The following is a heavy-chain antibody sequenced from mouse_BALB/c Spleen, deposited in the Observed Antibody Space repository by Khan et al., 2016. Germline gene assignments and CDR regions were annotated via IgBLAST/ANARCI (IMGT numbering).Heavy chain of an antibody. CDR3: ERGV. CDR2: IYPGDGDT. J-gene: IGHJ3*01. V-gene: IGHV1-80*01. CDR1: GYAFSSYW. Sequence: VPLSPSSADLVRPGSSVKISCKASGYAFSSYWMNWVKQRPGQGLEWIGQIYPGDGDTNYNGKFKGKATLTADKSSSTASMQLSSLTSEDSAVYFCERGVWGQGTLVTVS.